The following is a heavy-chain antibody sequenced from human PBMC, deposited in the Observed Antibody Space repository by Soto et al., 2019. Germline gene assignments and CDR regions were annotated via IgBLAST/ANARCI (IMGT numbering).Heavy chain of an antibody. CDR2: INHSGST. D-gene: IGHD6-19*01. V-gene: IGHV4-34*01. CDR1: GGSFSGYY. Sequence: PSETLSLTCAVYGGSFSGYYWSWIRQPPGKGLEWIGEINHSGSTNYNPSLKSRVTISVDTSKNQFSLKLSSVTAADTAVYYCARFSRSSGWFYYYYGMDVWGQGITVTV. J-gene: IGHJ6*02. CDR3: ARFSRSSGWFYYYYGMDV.